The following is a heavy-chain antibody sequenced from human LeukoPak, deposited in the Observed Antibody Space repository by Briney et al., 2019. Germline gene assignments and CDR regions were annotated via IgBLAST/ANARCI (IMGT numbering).Heavy chain of an antibody. J-gene: IGHJ4*02. CDR3: AKWSVAGSPFDY. CDR1: GFTFSSYA. Sequence: AGGSLRLSCAASGFTFSSYAMSWVRQAPGKVLEWVSAISGSGGSTYYADSVKGRFTISRDNSKNTLYLQMNSLRAEDTAVYYCAKWSVAGSPFDYWGQGTLVTVSS. CDR2: ISGSGGST. V-gene: IGHV3-23*01. D-gene: IGHD6-19*01.